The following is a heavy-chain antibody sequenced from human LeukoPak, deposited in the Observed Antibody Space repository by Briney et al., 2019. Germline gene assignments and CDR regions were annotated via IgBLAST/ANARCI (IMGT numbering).Heavy chain of an antibody. CDR3: ARIDYIESSLDY. D-gene: IGHD4-11*01. Sequence: PSETLSLTCTVSGGSISSYYWSWIRQPPGKGLEWIGYIYYSGSTNYNPSLKSRVTISVDTSKNQFSLKLTSVTAADTAVYYCARIDYIESSLDYWGQGTLVTVSS. CDR1: GGSISSYY. J-gene: IGHJ4*02. V-gene: IGHV4-59*12. CDR2: IYYSGST.